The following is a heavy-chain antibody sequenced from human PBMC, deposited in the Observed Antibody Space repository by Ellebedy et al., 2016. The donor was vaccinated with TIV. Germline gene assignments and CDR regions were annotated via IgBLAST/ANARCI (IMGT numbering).Heavy chain of an antibody. V-gene: IGHV3-23*01. CDR1: GFTFRGYA. Sequence: GESLKISCVASGFTFRGYAMSWVRQAPGKGLEWVSDISGSGGTTYYADSVKGRFTIASDNSKNTLSLQMNSLRAEDTAVYYCARRIATRPDYYYAMDVWGQGTTVTVAS. CDR3: ARRIATRPDYYYAMDV. CDR2: ISGSGGTT. D-gene: IGHD6-6*01. J-gene: IGHJ6*02.